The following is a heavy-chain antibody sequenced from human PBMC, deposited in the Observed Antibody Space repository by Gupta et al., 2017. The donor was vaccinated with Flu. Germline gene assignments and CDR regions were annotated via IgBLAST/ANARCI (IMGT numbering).Heavy chain of an antibody. V-gene: IGHV1-69*06. CDR3: AKPVVVIPAAASYYYYAMDV. D-gene: IGHD2-2*01. CDR1: YA. J-gene: IGHJ6*02. CDR2: IIPLAETA. Sequence: YAISWVREAPGQGLEWLGGIIPLAETATYAQKFQDRISLTADKSTGTAYMELTSLTSDYTAVYLCAKPVVVIPAAASYYYYAMDVWGQGTTVTVSS.